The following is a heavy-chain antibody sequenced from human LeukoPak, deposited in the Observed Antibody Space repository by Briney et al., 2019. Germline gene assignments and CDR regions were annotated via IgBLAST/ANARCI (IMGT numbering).Heavy chain of an antibody. V-gene: IGHV4-34*01. D-gene: IGHD1-14*01. J-gene: IGHJ6*03. Sequence: PSETLSLTCAVYGGSFSGYYWSWIRQPPGKGLEWIEEINHSGSTNYNPFLKSRVTISVDTSKNQFSLKLSSVTAADTAVYYCARGPGVRWNYYYYYMDVWGKGTTVTVSS. CDR3: ARGPGVRWNYYYYYMDV. CDR1: GGSFSGYY. CDR2: INHSGST.